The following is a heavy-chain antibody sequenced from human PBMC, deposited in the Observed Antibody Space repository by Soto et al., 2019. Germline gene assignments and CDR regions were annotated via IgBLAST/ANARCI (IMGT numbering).Heavy chain of an antibody. J-gene: IGHJ4*02. D-gene: IGHD3-16*01. CDR3: VRQYDSLGGYFDY. V-gene: IGHV3-48*03. Sequence: GESRLLSCVASGFTFSDYEMNWVRQAPGKGLEWVSAISGSGGSTYYADSVKGRFTVSRDSAKTSLYLHLNSLRAEDTAIYYCVRQYDSLGGYFDYWGQGTLVTVSS. CDR1: GFTFSDYE. CDR2: ISGSGGST.